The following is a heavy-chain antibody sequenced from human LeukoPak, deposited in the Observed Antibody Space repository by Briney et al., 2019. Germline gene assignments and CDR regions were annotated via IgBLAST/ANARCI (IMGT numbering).Heavy chain of an antibody. CDR1: GFTFSNFW. D-gene: IGHD3-22*01. CDR3: AREGPFYDSTGYPGPDY. Sequence: GGSLRVSCTVSGFTFSNFWMSWVRQAPGKGLERVANIKGDGSAKFYLASVEGRFTISRDNAKSSLYLQMNSLRAEDTAVYYCAREGPFYDSTGYPGPDYWGQGTLVTVSS. CDR2: IKGDGSAK. V-gene: IGHV3-7*01. J-gene: IGHJ4*02.